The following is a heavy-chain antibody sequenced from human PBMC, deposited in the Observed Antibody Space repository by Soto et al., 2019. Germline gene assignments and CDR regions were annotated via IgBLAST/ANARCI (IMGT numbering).Heavy chain of an antibody. CDR2: IYATGTT. V-gene: IGHV4-4*07. J-gene: IGHJ5*02. CDR3: VRDGTKTLRDWFDP. Sequence: SETLSLTCTVSGASISGFYWSWIRKSAGKGLEWIGRIYATGTTDYNPSLKSRVMMSVDTSKKQFSLKSRSVTAADTAVYYCVRDGTKTLRDWFDPWGQGISVTVSS. D-gene: IGHD1-1*01. CDR1: GASISGFY.